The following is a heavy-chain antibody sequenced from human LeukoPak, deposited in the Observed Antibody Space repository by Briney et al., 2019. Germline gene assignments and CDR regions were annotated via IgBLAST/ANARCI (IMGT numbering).Heavy chain of an antibody. D-gene: IGHD2-2*01. V-gene: IGHV3-20*04. J-gene: IGHJ4*02. CDR1: GFTFDDYG. Sequence: GGSLRLSCAASGFTFDDYGMSWVRQAPGKGLEWVSGINWNGGSTVYADSVKGRFTISRDNAKNSLYLQMNSLRAEDTALYYCARVQGYCSSTSCYFDYWGQGTLVTVSP. CDR3: ARVQGYCSSTSCYFDY. CDR2: INWNGGST.